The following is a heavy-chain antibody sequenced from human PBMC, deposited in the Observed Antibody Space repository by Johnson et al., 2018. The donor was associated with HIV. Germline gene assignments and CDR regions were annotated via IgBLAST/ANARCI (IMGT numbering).Heavy chain of an antibody. V-gene: IGHV3-72*01. CDR3: ARGCGSRSGSPCYDPFDI. J-gene: IGHJ3*02. Sequence: VQLVESGGGLVQPGGSLRLSCAASGFTFSTYAMSWVRQAPGRGLEWVGRTRKKVNSYTTEYAASVKGRFTVSRDDSKNSVYLQMNRLTPEDTAVYYCARGCGSRSGSPCYDPFDIWGQGTMVTVSS. CDR2: TRKKVNSYTT. D-gene: IGHD1-26*01. CDR1: GFTFSTYA.